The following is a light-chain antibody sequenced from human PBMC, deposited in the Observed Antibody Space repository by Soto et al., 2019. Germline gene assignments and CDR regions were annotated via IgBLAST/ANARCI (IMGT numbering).Light chain of an antibody. CDR3: SSYAGRNDYV. CDR2: EVS. V-gene: IGLV2-8*01. CDR1: SSDVGGYNY. J-gene: IGLJ1*01. Sequence: QSALTQPPSASGSPGQSVTISCTGTSSDVGGYNYVSWYQQHPGKATKLMIYEVSKRPSGVPDRFSGSKSGNTASLTVSGLQAEDEADYYCSSYAGRNDYVFGTGTKLTVL.